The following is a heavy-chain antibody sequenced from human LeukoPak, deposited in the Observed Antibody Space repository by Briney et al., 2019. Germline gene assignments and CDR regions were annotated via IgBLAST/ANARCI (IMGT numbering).Heavy chain of an antibody. J-gene: IGHJ4*02. D-gene: IGHD3-9*01. Sequence: SETLSLTCTVSGYSISSGYYWGWIRQPPGKGLEWIGSIYHGGSTYYNPSLKSRVTISVDTSKNQFSLKLSSVTAADTAVYYCARVFEYYFDYWGQGTLVTVSS. CDR1: GYSISSGYY. CDR2: IYHGGST. CDR3: ARVFEYYFDY. V-gene: IGHV4-38-2*02.